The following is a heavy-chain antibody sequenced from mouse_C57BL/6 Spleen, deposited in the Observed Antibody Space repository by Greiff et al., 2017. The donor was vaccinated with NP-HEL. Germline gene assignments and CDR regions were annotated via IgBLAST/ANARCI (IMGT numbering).Heavy chain of an antibody. D-gene: IGHD2-2*01. CDR1: GFTFSSYG. J-gene: IGHJ4*01. CDR3: ARHSYMVRAMDY. V-gene: IGHV5-6*01. Sequence: EVQLVESGGDLVKPGGSLKLSCAASGFTFSSYGMSWVRQTPDKRLEWVATISSGGSYTYYPDSVKGRFTISRDNAKNTLYLQMSSLKSEDTAMYYCARHSYMVRAMDYWGQGTSVTVSS. CDR2: ISSGGSYT.